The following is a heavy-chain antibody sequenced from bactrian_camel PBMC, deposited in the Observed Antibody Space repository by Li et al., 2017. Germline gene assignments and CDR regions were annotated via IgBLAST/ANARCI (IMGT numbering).Heavy chain of an antibody. V-gene: IGHV3S55*01. CDR1: GDTVGRYC. D-gene: IGHD5*01. CDR2: IDTDGSI. Sequence: SVQVGGSLTLSCVASGDTVGRYCMGWFRQYPGKEREGVATIDTDGSISYVESVKGRFTIFKGNAKNTLYLQMNSLKPEDSAMYYCAADMEGWGCSANDAVWGYWGQGTQVTVS. CDR3: AADMEGWGCSANDAVWGY. J-gene: IGHJ6*01.